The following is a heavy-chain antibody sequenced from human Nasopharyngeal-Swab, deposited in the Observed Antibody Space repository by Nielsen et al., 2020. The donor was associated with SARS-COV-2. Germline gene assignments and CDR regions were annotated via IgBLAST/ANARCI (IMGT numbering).Heavy chain of an antibody. CDR1: GGTFSSYA. Sequence: ASVKVSCKASGGTFSSYAISWVRQAPGQGLEWMGWISAYNGNTNYAQKLQGRVTMTTDTSTSTAYMELRSLRSDDTAVYYCARFPAGGYYDSSGYYYWYFDLGGRGTLVTVSS. J-gene: IGHJ2*01. V-gene: IGHV1-18*01. CDR2: ISAYNGNT. CDR3: ARFPAGGYYDSSGYYYWYFDL. D-gene: IGHD3-22*01.